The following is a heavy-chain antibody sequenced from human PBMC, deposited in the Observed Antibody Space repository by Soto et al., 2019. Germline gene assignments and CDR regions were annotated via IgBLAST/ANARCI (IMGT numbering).Heavy chain of an antibody. Sequence: EGSLRLSCAASGFTFISYAMSWVLQAPGKGLEWVSGISGSGGSTYYADSVKGRFTISRDNSKNTLYLQMNSLRVEDTAVYYCAKPAAADTFNWFDPWGQGTLVTVSS. CDR2: ISGSGGST. CDR1: GFTFISYA. J-gene: IGHJ5*02. V-gene: IGHV3-23*01. CDR3: AKPAAADTFNWFDP. D-gene: IGHD6-13*01.